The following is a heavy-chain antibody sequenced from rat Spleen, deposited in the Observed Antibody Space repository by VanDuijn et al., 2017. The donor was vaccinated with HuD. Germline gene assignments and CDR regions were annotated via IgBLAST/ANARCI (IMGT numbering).Heavy chain of an antibody. CDR3: TTSNYYSSFIYLDA. CDR1: GFTFSDYY. Sequence: EVQLVESGGGLVQPGRSLKLSCAASGFTFSDYYMAWVRQAPKKGLEWVASITYEGSSTYHGDSVKGRFTISRDNAKSTLYLQMDSLRSEDTATYYCTTSNYYSSFIYLDAWGQGASVTVSS. V-gene: IGHV5-22*01. D-gene: IGHD1-2*01. CDR2: ITYEGSST. J-gene: IGHJ4*01.